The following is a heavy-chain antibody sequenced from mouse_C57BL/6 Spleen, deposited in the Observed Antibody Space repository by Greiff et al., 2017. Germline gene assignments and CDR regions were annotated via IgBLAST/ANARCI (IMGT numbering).Heavy chain of an antibody. D-gene: IGHD5-1*01. Sequence: EVKLMESGGGLVKPGGSLKFSCAASGFTFGSYAMSWVRQTPEKRLEWVATISDGGSYTYYPDNVKGRFTISRDNAKHNLYLQMSHLKSEDTAMYYCARGSNYHDYWGQGTTLTVSS. J-gene: IGHJ2*01. CDR2: ISDGGSYT. CDR1: GFTFGSYA. V-gene: IGHV5-4*03. CDR3: ARGSNYHDY.